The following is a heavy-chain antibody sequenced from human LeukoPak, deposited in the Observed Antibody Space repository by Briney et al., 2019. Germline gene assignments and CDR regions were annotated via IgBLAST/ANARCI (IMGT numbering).Heavy chain of an antibody. J-gene: IGHJ4*02. D-gene: IGHD5-18*01. V-gene: IGHV3-7*03. CDR2: IKKDDGSEK. CDR1: GFSFSTYA. CDR3: VRDFIYSTG. Sequence: PGGSLRLSCAASGFSFSTYAMHWVRQAPGKGLEWVANIKKDDGSEKYYADSVTGRFTISRDNAKNSLYLQMNSLRVEDTAVYYCVRDFIYSTGWGQGTLVTVSS.